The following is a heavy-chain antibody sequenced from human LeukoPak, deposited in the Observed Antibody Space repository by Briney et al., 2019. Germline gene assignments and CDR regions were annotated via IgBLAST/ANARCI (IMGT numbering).Heavy chain of an antibody. CDR3: SSGNEEAIDI. CDR2: IWYDGSNK. Sequence: PWGSLRLSCAASGFTFSSYGMHWVRQAPRKGLVGVAGIWYDGSNKYYADSVKGRFTISRDNSKNTLYLQMNSLRAGDTAFYYDSSGNEEAIDIWGQGTMVTVSS. J-gene: IGHJ3*02. D-gene: IGHD3-22*01. CDR1: GFTFSSYG. V-gene: IGHV3-33*01.